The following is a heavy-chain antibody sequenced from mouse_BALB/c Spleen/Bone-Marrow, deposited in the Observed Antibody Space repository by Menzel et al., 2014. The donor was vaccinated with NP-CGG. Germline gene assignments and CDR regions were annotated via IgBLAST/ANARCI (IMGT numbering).Heavy chain of an antibody. D-gene: IGHD1-2*01. Sequence: QVQLQQSGSVRVRPGASVKLSCKASGYTFTSSWMHWAKQRPGQGLEWIGEIHPNSGNTNYNEKFKGKATLTVDTSSSTAYVDLSSLTSEDSAVYYCARGATALDYWGQGTTLTVSS. V-gene: IGHV1S130*01. CDR3: ARGATALDY. CDR1: GYTFTSSW. CDR2: IHPNSGNT. J-gene: IGHJ2*01.